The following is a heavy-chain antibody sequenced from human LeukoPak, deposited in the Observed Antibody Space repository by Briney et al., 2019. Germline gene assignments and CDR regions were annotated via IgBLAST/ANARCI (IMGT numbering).Heavy chain of an antibody. J-gene: IGHJ4*02. D-gene: IGHD3-22*01. CDR2: INHSGST. V-gene: IGHV4-34*01. CDR1: GGSFSGYY. Sequence: SETLSLTCAVYGGSFSGYYWSWIRQPPGKGLEWIGEINHSGSTNYNPSLKSRVTISVGTSKNQFSLKLSSVTAADTAVYYCARGYSARSPMIVVVIPRPYFDYWGQGTLVTVSS. CDR3: ARGYSARSPMIVVVIPRPYFDY.